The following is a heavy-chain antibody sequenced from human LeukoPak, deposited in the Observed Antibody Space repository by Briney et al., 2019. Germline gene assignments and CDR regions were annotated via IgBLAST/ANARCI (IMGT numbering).Heavy chain of an antibody. CDR2: ISAYNGNT. Sequence: REASVKVSCKASGCTFTSYGISWVRQAPGQGLEWMGWISAYNGNTNYAQKLQGRVTMTTDTSTSTAYMELRSLRSDDTAAYYCARDRVVAFDIWGQGTMVTVSS. D-gene: IGHD2-15*01. V-gene: IGHV1-18*01. CDR3: ARDRVVAFDI. J-gene: IGHJ3*02. CDR1: GCTFTSYG.